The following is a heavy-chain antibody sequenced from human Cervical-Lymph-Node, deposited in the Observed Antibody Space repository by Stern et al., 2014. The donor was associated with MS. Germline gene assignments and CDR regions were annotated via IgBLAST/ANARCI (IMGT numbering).Heavy chain of an antibody. CDR1: GFTFSHYS. V-gene: IGHV3-21*01. D-gene: IGHD4-17*01. Sequence: EVQLVQSGGGLVKPGASLRLSCDASGFTFSHYSINWVRQAPGKGLEWISSISNNSTHTYYAASVEGRFTISRDSAKDSVSLHMVSLRAEDTAVYYCARARVGDYARSPHLDSWGQGTLVTVSS. J-gene: IGHJ4*02. CDR2: ISNNSTHT. CDR3: ARARVGDYARSPHLDS.